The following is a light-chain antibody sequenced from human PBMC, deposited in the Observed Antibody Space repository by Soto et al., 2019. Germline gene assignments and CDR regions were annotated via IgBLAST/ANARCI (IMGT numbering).Light chain of an antibody. J-gene: IGKJ4*01. CDR2: DAS. Sequence: EIVLTQSPATLSLSPGERATLSCRASQSISSHLAWYQQKPGQTPRLLMYDASNRATAVPARFSCSGSGTDFTLTISSLEPEDLAVYYCQQRSTWPLTFGGGTKVEIK. CDR3: QQRSTWPLT. CDR1: QSISSH. V-gene: IGKV3-11*01.